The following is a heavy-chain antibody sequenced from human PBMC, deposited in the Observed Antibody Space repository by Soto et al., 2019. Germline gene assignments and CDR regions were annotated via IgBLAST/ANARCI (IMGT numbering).Heavy chain of an antibody. Sequence: SETLSLTCTVSGCSISSSSYYWGWIRQPPGKGLEWIACIFYSGSTYYNPSLKSRVTISVDTSKNQFSLKLSSVTAADTAVYYCARHLTYCSAGSCYSDFPYYGMDVWGQGTTVTVSS. CDR3: ARHLTYCSAGSCYSDFPYYGMDV. J-gene: IGHJ6*02. V-gene: IGHV4-39*01. CDR1: GCSISSSSYY. D-gene: IGHD2-15*01. CDR2: IFYSGST.